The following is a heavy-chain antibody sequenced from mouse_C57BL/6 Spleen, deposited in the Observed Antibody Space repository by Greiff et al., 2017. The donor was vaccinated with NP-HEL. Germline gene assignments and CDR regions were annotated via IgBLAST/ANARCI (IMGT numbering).Heavy chain of an antibody. D-gene: IGHD1-2*01. CDR1: GYTFTSYW. Sequence: VKLQQSGAELVKPGASVKMSCKASGYTFTSYWITWVKQRPGQGLEWIGDIYPGSGSTNYNEKFKSKATLAVDTSSSTAYMQLSSLTSEDAAVYYCGREGGGFTTADYWGQGTTLTVSS. V-gene: IGHV1-55*01. CDR2: IYPGSGST. CDR3: GREGGGFTTADY. J-gene: IGHJ2*01.